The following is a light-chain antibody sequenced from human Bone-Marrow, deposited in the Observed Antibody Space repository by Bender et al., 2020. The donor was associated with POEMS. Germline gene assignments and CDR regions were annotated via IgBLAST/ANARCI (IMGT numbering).Light chain of an antibody. Sequence: QSALTQPASVSGSPGQSITISCTGSTSDIGDYNYVSWYHQHPGKAPKLLIYEVNKRPSGVPDRFSGSKSGITASLTVSGLYLEDEAVYFCSSSAGTYNLVFGGGTKLAVL. V-gene: IGLV2-8*01. CDR1: TSDIGDYNY. CDR2: EVN. CDR3: SSSAGTYNLV. J-gene: IGLJ3*02.